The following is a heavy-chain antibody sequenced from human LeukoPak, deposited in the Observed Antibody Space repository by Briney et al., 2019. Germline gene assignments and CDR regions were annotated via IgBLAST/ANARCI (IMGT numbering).Heavy chain of an antibody. V-gene: IGHV4-4*02. CDR3: ARTPTGIAAPPFDY. J-gene: IGHJ4*02. D-gene: IGHD6-13*01. CDR1: GGSISSSNW. Sequence: PSGTLSLTCTVSGGSISSSNWWSWVRQPPGKGLEWIGEIYHSGSTNYNPSLKSQVTISVDKSKNQFSLRLSSVTAADTAVYYCARTPTGIAAPPFDYWGQGTLVTVSS. CDR2: IYHSGST.